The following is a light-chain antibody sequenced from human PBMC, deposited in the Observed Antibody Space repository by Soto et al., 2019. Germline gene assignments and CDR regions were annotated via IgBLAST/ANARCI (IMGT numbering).Light chain of an antibody. CDR3: QQLNSYPRLFN. J-gene: IGKJ4*01. V-gene: IGKV1-33*01. Sequence: DIQMTQSPSSLSASIGDRVTITCQASQNITNNLSWYQQKPGKAPNLLIYHASKLAKGVTSRFSGSGSGKEFTLTISSLQPEDLATYYCQQLNSYPRLFNFGGGTKVDIK. CDR2: HAS. CDR1: QNITNN.